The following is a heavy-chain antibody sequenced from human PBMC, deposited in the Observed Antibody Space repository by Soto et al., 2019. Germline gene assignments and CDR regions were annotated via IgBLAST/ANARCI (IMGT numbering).Heavy chain of an antibody. D-gene: IGHD3-3*01. V-gene: IGHV4-4*02. J-gene: IGHJ5*02. Sequence: PSETLSLTCAVSVGSITSSNWWSWVRQSPRKGLEWVGEIYHNGSTNYNPSLKSRITISVDKSKNQFSLELRSVTAADTAVYYCARARGAIFGVVIRNWFDPWGQGTLVTVSS. CDR3: ARARGAIFGVVIRNWFDP. CDR1: VGSITSSNW. CDR2: IYHNGST.